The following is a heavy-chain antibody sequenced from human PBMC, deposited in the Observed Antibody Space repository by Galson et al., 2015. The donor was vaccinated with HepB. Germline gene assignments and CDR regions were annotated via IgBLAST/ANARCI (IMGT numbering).Heavy chain of an antibody. J-gene: IGHJ6*02. D-gene: IGHD5-18*01. CDR3: ASFESWIQLYYYYYGMDV. CDR1: GFSFRRYA. CDR2: ISYEGSKK. Sequence: SLRLSCAASGFSFRRYAMHWVRQAPGKGLEWVAVISYEGSKKYYADSVKGRFTISRDNFKNTLYLQMNSLRAEDTAVYYCASFESWIQLYYYYYGMDVWGQGTTVSVSS. V-gene: IGHV3-30*04.